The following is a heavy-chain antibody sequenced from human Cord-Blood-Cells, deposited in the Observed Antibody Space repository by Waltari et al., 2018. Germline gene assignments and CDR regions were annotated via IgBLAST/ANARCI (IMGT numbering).Heavy chain of an antibody. Sequence: QVQLVQSGAEVKTPGASVKVSCKASGYTFTGYYMHRVRRAPGQGLEWMRCINPNSGGTNYAQKFQGRVTMTRDTSISTAYMELSRLRSDDTAVYYCARDIVVVPAAILDYWGQGTLVTVSS. V-gene: IGHV1-2*02. J-gene: IGHJ4*02. D-gene: IGHD2-2*02. CDR2: INPNSGGT. CDR3: ARDIVVVPAAILDY. CDR1: GYTFTGYY.